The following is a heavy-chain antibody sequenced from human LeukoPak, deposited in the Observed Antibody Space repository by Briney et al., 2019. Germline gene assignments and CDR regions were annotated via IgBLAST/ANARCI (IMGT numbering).Heavy chain of an antibody. CDR1: GYSFTSYW. D-gene: IGHD5-24*01. Sequence: PGESLKISCXGSGYSFTSYWIGWVRQMSGKGLEWMGIIYPGDSDTRYSPSFQGQVTISADKSISTAYLQWSSLKASDTAMYYCARPVEMATSDAFDIWGQGTMVTVSS. J-gene: IGHJ3*02. V-gene: IGHV5-51*01. CDR2: IYPGDSDT. CDR3: ARPVEMATSDAFDI.